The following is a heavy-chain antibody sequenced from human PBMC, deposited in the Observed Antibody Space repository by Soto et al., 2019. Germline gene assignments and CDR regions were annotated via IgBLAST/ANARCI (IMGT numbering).Heavy chain of an antibody. D-gene: IGHD3-3*01. Sequence: SETLSLTCAVSSGSISGSNWWSWVRQPPGKGLEWIGEIYHSGSTNYNPSLKSRVTISVDKSKNQFSLKLSSVTAADTAVYYCARAPYYDFWSGYYNGPRWFDPWGQGTLVTVSS. CDR3: ARAPYYDFWSGYYNGPRWFDP. V-gene: IGHV4-4*02. J-gene: IGHJ5*02. CDR2: IYHSGST. CDR1: SGSISGSNW.